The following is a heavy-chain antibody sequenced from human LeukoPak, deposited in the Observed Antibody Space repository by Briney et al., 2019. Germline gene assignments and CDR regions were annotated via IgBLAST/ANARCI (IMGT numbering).Heavy chain of an antibody. CDR3: ARGDCSSTSCYFHGMDV. Sequence: PSETLSLTCTVSGGSISSYYWSWIRQPPGKGLEWIGYIYYSGSTNYNPSLKSRVTISVDTSKNQFSLKLSSVTAADTAVYYCARGDCSSTSCYFHGMDVWGQGTTVTVSS. D-gene: IGHD2-2*01. V-gene: IGHV4-59*01. CDR1: GGSISSYY. CDR2: IYYSGST. J-gene: IGHJ6*02.